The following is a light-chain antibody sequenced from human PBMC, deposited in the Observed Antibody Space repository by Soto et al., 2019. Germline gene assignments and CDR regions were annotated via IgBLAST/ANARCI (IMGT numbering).Light chain of an antibody. Sequence: QSVLTHPPSVPWAPGHRVTISCSGSSSNIGAGYDVHWYQRLPGTGPKLLIYGYTNRPSGVPDRFSGSKSGTSASLTITGLQAEDEADYYCQTHDSSLSAYAFGTGTKVTVL. J-gene: IGLJ1*01. V-gene: IGLV1-40*01. CDR1: SSNIGAGYD. CDR3: QTHDSSLSAYA. CDR2: GYT.